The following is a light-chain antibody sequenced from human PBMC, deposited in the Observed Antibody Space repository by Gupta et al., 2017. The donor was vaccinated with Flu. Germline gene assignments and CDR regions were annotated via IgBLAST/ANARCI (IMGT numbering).Light chain of an antibody. CDR1: SGINVGTYR. CDR3: MIWHSSAWV. J-gene: IGLJ3*02. V-gene: IGLV5-45*03. Sequence: QAVLTQPSSLSASPGASASLTCTLRSGINVGTYRIYWYQQKPGSPPQYLLRYKSDSDKQQGSGVPSRFSGSKDASANAVILLISGLQSEDEADYCGMIWHSSAWVVGGGTKLTVL. CDR2: YKSDSDK.